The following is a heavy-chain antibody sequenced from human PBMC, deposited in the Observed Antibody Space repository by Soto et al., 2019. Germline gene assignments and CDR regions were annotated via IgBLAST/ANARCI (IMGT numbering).Heavy chain of an antibody. CDR3: ARRIAAAGTYYYGMEV. CDR1: VGSIGSSSYY. CDR2: LYYGGST. J-gene: IGHJ6*02. Sequence: QVQLQESGPGLVKPSETLSLTCTVSVGSIGSSSYYWGWIRQPPGKGLGWIGTLYYGGSTFYNPSLKSRVTISVDTSKNQFSLKLSSVTAADTAVYYCARRIAAAGTYYYGMEVWGQGATVAVSS. D-gene: IGHD6-13*01. V-gene: IGHV4-39*01.